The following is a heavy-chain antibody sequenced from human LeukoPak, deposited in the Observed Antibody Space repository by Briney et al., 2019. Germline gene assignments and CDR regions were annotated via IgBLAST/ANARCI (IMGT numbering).Heavy chain of an antibody. Sequence: GGSLRLSCAASGFTFSNAWMSWVRQAPGKGLEWVGRIKSKTDGGTTDYAAPVKGRFTISREDSKNTLYLQMNSLKTEDTAVYYCLTGIEVPAENFDYWGQGTLVTVSS. CDR2: IKSKTDGGTT. CDR1: GFTFSNAW. CDR3: LTGIEVPAENFDY. V-gene: IGHV3-15*01. J-gene: IGHJ4*02. D-gene: IGHD2-2*01.